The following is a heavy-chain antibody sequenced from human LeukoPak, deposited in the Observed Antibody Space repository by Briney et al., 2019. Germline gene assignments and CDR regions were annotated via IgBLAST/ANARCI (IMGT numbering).Heavy chain of an antibody. CDR3: AKFRRLWFGENWFDP. D-gene: IGHD3-10*01. CDR1: GFTFSSYG. Sequence: GGSLRLSCAASGFTFSSYGMSWVRQAPGKGLEWVSAISGSGGSTYYADSVKGRFTISRDNSKNTLYLQMNSLRAEDTAVYYCAKFRRLWFGENWFDPWGQGTLVTVSS. J-gene: IGHJ5*02. V-gene: IGHV3-23*01. CDR2: ISGSGGST.